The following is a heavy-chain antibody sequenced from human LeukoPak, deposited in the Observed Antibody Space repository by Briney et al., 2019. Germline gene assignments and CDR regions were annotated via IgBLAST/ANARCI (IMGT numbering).Heavy chain of an antibody. Sequence: GGSLRLSCAASGFTFSSYSMNWVRRAPGKGLEWVSHISTGSSTIYYADSVKGRFTISRDNAKNSLYLQMNSLRAEDTAVYYCARDGGGYDSTRFDYWGQGTLVTVSS. CDR3: ARDGGGYDSTRFDY. V-gene: IGHV3-48*04. J-gene: IGHJ4*02. CDR2: ISTGSSTI. CDR1: GFTFSSYS. D-gene: IGHD5-12*01.